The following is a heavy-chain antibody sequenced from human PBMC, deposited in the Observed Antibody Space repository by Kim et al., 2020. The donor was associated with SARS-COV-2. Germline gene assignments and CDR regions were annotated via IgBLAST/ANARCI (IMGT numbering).Heavy chain of an antibody. D-gene: IGHD3-9*01. V-gene: IGHV4-59*01. J-gene: IGHJ4*02. Sequence: SETLSLTCTVSGGSISSYYWSWIRQPPGKGLEWIGYIYYSGSTNYNPSLKSRVTISVDTSKNQFSLKLSSVTAADTAVYYCARDLPGWFDYWGQGTLVTVSS. CDR3: ARDLPGWFDY. CDR1: GGSISSYY. CDR2: IYYSGST.